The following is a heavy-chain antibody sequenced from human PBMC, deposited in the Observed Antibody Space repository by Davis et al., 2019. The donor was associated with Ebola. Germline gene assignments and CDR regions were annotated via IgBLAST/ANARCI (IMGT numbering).Heavy chain of an antibody. CDR3: ARVGRGYSQYYFDY. J-gene: IGHJ4*02. CDR2: VYRSGTT. D-gene: IGHD5-18*01. CDR1: GGSVDSGSYC. Sequence: SETLSLTCTVSGGSVDSGSYCWTWIRQPPGRRLEWIGCVYRSGTTSYNPSLKSRVTISVDTSKNEYSLKLTSVTAADTAMYYCARVGRGYSQYYFDYWGQGTLVTVSS. V-gene: IGHV4-61*01.